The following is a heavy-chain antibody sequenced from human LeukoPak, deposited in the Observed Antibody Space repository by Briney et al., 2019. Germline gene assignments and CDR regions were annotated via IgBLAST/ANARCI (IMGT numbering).Heavy chain of an antibody. J-gene: IGHJ4*02. CDR2: MNPNSGNT. Sequence: ASVKVSCKASGYTFTIYDINWVRQATGQGLEWMGWMNPNSGNTGYAQKFQGRVTITRNTSISTAYMELSSLRSEDTAVYYCAGGYCTSTSCHFDYWGQGTLVTVSS. D-gene: IGHD2-2*01. V-gene: IGHV1-8*03. CDR1: GYTFTIYD. CDR3: AGGYCTSTSCHFDY.